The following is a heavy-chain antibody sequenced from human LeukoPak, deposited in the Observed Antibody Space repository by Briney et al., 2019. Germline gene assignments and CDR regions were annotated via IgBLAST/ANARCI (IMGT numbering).Heavy chain of an antibody. V-gene: IGHV3-23*01. CDR1: RFTFSSYA. D-gene: IGHD5-12*01. J-gene: IGHJ6*02. CDR2: ISGSGDRA. CDR3: GRLMGGYDSYFYGMDV. Sequence: GGSLRLSCAASRFTFSSYAMSWVRQAPEKGLEWVSAISGSGDRAYYADSVKGRFTISRDNSQNTLYLQMDSLRLEDTAVYYCGRLMGGYDSYFYGMDVWGQGTTVTVSS.